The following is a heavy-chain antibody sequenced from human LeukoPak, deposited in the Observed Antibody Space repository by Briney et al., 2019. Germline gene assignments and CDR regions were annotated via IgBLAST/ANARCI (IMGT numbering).Heavy chain of an antibody. J-gene: IGHJ6*03. CDR3: ARDGEDIVVVPAATSSGDYYYYYYMDV. CDR1: GGSISSYY. Sequence: SETLSLTCTVSGGSISSYYWSWIRQPAGKGLEWIGRTYTSGSTNYNPSLKSRVTMSVDTSKNQFSLKLSSVTAADTAVYYCARDGEDIVVVPAATSSGDYYYYYYMDVWGKGTTVTVSS. V-gene: IGHV4-4*07. CDR2: TYTSGST. D-gene: IGHD2-2*01.